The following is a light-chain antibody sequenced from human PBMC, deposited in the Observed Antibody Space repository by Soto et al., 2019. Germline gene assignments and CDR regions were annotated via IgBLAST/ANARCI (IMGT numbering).Light chain of an antibody. CDR3: QQYGSSWT. Sequence: EIVLTQSPGTLSLSPGERATLSCRASQSVSSSYLAWYQQKPGQAPRLLIYGACSRATFIPDRFSGSGSGTDFTLTISRLEPEEFAVYYCQQYGSSWTFGQGTKVEIK. CDR1: QSVSSSY. CDR2: GAC. J-gene: IGKJ1*01. V-gene: IGKV3-20*01.